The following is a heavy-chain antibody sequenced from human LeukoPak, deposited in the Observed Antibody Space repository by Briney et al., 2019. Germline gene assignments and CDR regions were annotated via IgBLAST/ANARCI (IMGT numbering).Heavy chain of an antibody. V-gene: IGHV3-23*01. CDR1: GFTFSNYA. CDR2: ISASGAST. Sequence: PGGSLRLSCAASGFTFSNYAMSWVRQAPGKGLEWVSSISASGASTYYADSVKGRFTISRDNSKNTVFMRLNSLRAEDTAIYYCAKDGVPYYDVLTDLVRLDYWGQGTLVTVSS. J-gene: IGHJ4*02. CDR3: AKDGVPYYDVLTDLVRLDY. D-gene: IGHD3-9*01.